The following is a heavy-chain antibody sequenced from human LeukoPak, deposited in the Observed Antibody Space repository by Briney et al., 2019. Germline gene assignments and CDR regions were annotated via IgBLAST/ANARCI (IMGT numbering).Heavy chain of an antibody. D-gene: IGHD5-12*01. CDR3: ARGDVDSGYDWGGSYFHYYMDV. CDR1: GGSLTSYY. V-gene: IGHV4-59*01. Sequence: SETLSLTCTVSGGSLTSYYWTWIRQSPGQGLEWIRYMYYSGRTNYNPSLTSRVTISVDTSNNQFSLKLSSVTDADTAMYFCARGDVDSGYDWGGSYFHYYMDVWGKGTTVTVSS. CDR2: MYYSGRT. J-gene: IGHJ6*03.